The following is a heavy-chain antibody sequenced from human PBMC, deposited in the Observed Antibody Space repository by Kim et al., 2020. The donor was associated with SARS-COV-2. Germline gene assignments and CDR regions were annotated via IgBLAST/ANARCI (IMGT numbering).Heavy chain of an antibody. CDR2: T. D-gene: IGHD1-26*01. J-gene: IGHJ4*02. Sequence: TKYSQKFQGRVTITRDTSASTAYMELSSLRSEDTAVYYCARGRDSGSYHYWGQGTLVTVSS. V-gene: IGHV1-3*01. CDR3: ARGRDSGSYHY.